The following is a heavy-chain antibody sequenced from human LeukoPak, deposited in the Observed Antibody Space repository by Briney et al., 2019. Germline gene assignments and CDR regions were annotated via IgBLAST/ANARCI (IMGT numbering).Heavy chain of an antibody. Sequence: SETLSLTCDVYGGSFSGYYWSWIRQPPGKGLEWIGEINHSGSTNYNPSLKSRVTISVDTSKNQFSLKLSSVTAADTAVYYCARLFYGTRPWGQGTLVTVSS. CDR1: GGSFSGYY. CDR2: INHSGST. J-gene: IGHJ5*02. V-gene: IGHV4-34*01. CDR3: ARLFYGTRP. D-gene: IGHD1-1*01.